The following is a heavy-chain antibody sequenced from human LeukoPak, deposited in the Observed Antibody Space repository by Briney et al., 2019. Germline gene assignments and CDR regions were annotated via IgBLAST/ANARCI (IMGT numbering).Heavy chain of an antibody. Sequence: PSQTLSLTCTVSGGSISSGDYYWSWIRQPPGKGLEWIGYIYYSGSTYYNPSLKSRVTISVDTSKNQFPLRLSSVTAADTAVYFCVRDRELTYWGQGTLVTVSS. CDR3: VRDRELTY. J-gene: IGHJ4*02. CDR2: IYYSGST. CDR1: GGSISSGDYY. D-gene: IGHD3-10*01. V-gene: IGHV4-30-4*01.